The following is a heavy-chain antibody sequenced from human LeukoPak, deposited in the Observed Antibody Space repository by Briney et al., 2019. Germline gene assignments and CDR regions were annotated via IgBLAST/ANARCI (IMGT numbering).Heavy chain of an antibody. CDR1: GFTFSSYS. CDR2: ISSSSSYI. D-gene: IGHD3-22*01. V-gene: IGHV3-21*01. CDR3: AREAYYYDSSGYYYVRAFDI. Sequence: GGSLRLSCAASGFTFSSYSMNWVRQAPGKGLEWVSSISSSSSYIYYADSVKGRFTISRDNAKNSLYLQMNSLRAEDTAVYYCAREAYYYDSSGYYYVRAFDIWGQGTMVTVSS. J-gene: IGHJ3*02.